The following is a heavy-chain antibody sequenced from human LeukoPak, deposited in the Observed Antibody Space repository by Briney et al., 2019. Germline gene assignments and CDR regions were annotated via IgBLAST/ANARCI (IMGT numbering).Heavy chain of an antibody. J-gene: IGHJ4*02. CDR2: IYYSGST. CDR3: ARHLRGWYDGGLHY. V-gene: IGHV4-39*01. CDR1: GGSISSSSYY. D-gene: IGHD6-19*01. Sequence: SETLSLTCTVSGGSISSSSYYWGWIRQPPGKGLEWIGSIYYSGSTYYNPSLRSRVSISVDTSKNQFSLKLSSVTAADTAVYYRARHLRGWYDGGLHYLGQGTLGNGSS.